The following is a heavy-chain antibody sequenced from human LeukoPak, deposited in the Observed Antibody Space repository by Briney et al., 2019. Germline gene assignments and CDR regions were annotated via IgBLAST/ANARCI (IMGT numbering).Heavy chain of an antibody. CDR3: ARDTSSGWYYFDY. CDR2: IYYSGST. D-gene: IGHD6-19*01. V-gene: IGHV4-59*12. CDR1: GGSISSYY. Sequence: PSETLSLTCTVSGGSISSYYWSWIRQPPGKGLEWIGYIYYSGSTDYNPSLKSRLTISFNTSKNQFSLKLSSVTAADTAVYYCARDTSSGWYYFDYWGQGTLVTVSS. J-gene: IGHJ4*02.